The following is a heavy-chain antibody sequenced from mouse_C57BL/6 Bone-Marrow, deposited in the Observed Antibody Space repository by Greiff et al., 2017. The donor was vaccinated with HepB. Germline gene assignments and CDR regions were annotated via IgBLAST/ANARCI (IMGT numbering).Heavy chain of an antibody. CDR1: GYAFSSYW. J-gene: IGHJ3*01. Sequence: VQLQQSGAELVKPGASVKISCKASGYAFSSYWMNWVKQRPGKGLEWIGQIYPGDGDTNYNGKFKGKVTLTADKSSSTAYVKLSSLASEDSAFYCCERLYDYDQAAWFAYWGQETLVTVSA. CDR3: ERLYDYDQAAWFAY. CDR2: IYPGDGDT. D-gene: IGHD2-4*01. V-gene: IGHV1-80*01.